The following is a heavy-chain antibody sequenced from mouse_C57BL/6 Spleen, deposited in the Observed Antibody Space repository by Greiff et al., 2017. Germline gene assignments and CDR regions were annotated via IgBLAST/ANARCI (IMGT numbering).Heavy chain of an antibody. D-gene: IGHD1-1*02. CDR1: GFTFSDYG. Sequence: EVLLVESGGGLVKPGGSLKLSCAASGFTFSDYGMHWVRQAPEKGLEWVAYISSGSSTIYYADTVKGRFTISRDNAKNTLFLQMTSMRSEDTDMCYCARRVGAMDYWGQGTSVTVSS. J-gene: IGHJ4*01. V-gene: IGHV5-17*01. CDR2: ISSGSSTI. CDR3: ARRVGAMDY.